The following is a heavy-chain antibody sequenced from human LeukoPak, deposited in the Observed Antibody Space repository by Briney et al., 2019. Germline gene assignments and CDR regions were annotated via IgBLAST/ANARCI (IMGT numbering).Heavy chain of an antibody. CDR1: GFTFTLYW. CDR2: INQDESQQ. V-gene: IGHV3-7*01. D-gene: IGHD6-13*01. Sequence: GGSLRLSCTTSGFTFTLYWMAWIRQSPGKGLEWVTNINQDESQQYYLESVEGRSTVSRDNARNSVYLHMNNLRVEDTAVYYCSNGIYSPSYWGRGTLVTVSS. J-gene: IGHJ4*02. CDR3: SNGIYSPSY.